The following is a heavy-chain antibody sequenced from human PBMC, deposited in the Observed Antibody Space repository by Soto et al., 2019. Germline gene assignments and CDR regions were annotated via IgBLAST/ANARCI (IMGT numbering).Heavy chain of an antibody. CDR2: IIPIFGTA. D-gene: IGHD3-22*01. V-gene: IGHV1-69*13. CDR1: GGTFSSYA. J-gene: IGHJ4*02. CDR3: ARDDISGYYPPRYYFDY. Sequence: GASVKVSCKASGGTFSSYAISWVRQAPGQGLEWMGGIIPIFGTANYAQKFQGRVTITADESTSTAYMELSSLRSEDTAVYYCARDDISGYYPPRYYFDYWGPGTLVTVSS.